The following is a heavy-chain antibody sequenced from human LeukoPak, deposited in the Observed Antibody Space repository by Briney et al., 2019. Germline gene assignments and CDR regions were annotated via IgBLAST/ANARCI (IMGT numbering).Heavy chain of an antibody. Sequence: PGGSLRLSCAASGFTFSSYAMSWVRQAPGKGLEWVSAISGSGGSTYYADSVEGRFTISRDNSKNTLYLQMNSLRAEDTAIYYCAKGKYSGYDFPDYWGQGTLVTVSS. CDR2: ISGSGGST. CDR1: GFTFSSYA. V-gene: IGHV3-23*01. D-gene: IGHD5-12*01. J-gene: IGHJ4*02. CDR3: AKGKYSGYDFPDY.